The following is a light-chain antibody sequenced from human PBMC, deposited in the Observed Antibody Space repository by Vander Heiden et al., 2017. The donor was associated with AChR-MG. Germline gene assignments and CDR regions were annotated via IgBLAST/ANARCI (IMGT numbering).Light chain of an antibody. Sequence: DIVMTQPPLSLPVLPGEPASISCRSSQSLLHSNGYNYLDWYLQKPGQSPQLLIYLGSNRASGVPDRFSGSGSGTDFTLKISRVEAEDVGVYYCMQALQAPGAFGHGTKVDF. CDR1: QSLLHSNGYNY. CDR3: MQALQAPGA. CDR2: LGS. J-gene: IGKJ3*01. V-gene: IGKV2-28*01.